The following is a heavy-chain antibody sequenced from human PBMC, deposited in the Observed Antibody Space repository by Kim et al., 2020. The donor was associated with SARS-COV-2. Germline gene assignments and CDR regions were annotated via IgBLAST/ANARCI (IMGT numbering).Heavy chain of an antibody. D-gene: IGHD3-10*01. V-gene: IGHV3-23*01. J-gene: IGHJ4*02. CDR1: GFTFSSYA. CDR3: AKAPFRGVITFLDY. Sequence: GGSLRLSCAASGFTFSSYAMSWVRQAPGKGLEWVSAISGSGGSTYYADSVKGRFTISRDNSKNTLYLQMNSLRAEDTAVYYCAKAPFRGVITFLDYWGQGTLVTVSS. CDR2: ISGSGGST.